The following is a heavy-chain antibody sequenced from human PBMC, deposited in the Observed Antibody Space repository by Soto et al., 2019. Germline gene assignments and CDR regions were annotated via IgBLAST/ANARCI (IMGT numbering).Heavy chain of an antibody. V-gene: IGHV3-7*03. CDR3: ARAQPDYDFWSGYSWFDP. Sequence: ESGGGLVQPGGSLRLSCAASGFTFSSYWMSWVRQAPGKGLEWVANIKQDGSEKYYVDSVKGRFTISRDNAKNSLYLQMNSLRAEDTAVYYCARAQPDYDFWSGYSWFDPWGQGTLVTVSS. D-gene: IGHD3-3*01. J-gene: IGHJ5*02. CDR2: IKQDGSEK. CDR1: GFTFSSYW.